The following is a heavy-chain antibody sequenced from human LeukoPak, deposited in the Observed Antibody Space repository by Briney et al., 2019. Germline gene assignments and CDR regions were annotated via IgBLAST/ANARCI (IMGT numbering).Heavy chain of an antibody. CDR3: ARTPRSPNRYYFDY. J-gene: IGHJ4*02. Sequence: SETLSLTCTVSGGSISSSSYYWGWIRQPPGKGLEWIGEINHSGSTNYNPSLKSRVTISVDTSKNQFSLKLSAVTAADTAVYYCARTPRSPNRYYFDYWGQGTLVTVSS. CDR2: INHSGST. CDR1: GGSISSSSYY. D-gene: IGHD1-14*01. V-gene: IGHV4-39*07.